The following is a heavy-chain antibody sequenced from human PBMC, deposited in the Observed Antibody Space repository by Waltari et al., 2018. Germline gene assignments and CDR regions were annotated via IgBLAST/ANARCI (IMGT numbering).Heavy chain of an antibody. Sequence: QVQLVQSGAEVKKPGASVKVSCKVSGYTLTELSMHWVRQAPGKGLEWMGGFDPEDGETIYAQKFQGRVTMTEDTSTDTAYMELSSLRSEDTAVYYCATTSTVTILLGCYFDYWGQGTLVTVSS. CDR3: ATTSTVTILLGCYFDY. CDR1: GYTLTELS. D-gene: IGHD4-17*01. CDR2: FDPEDGET. J-gene: IGHJ4*02. V-gene: IGHV1-24*01.